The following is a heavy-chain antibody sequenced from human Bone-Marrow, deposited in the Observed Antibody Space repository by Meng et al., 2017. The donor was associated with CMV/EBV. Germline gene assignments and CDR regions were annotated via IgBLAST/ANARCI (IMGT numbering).Heavy chain of an antibody. D-gene: IGHD3-9*01. CDR1: GYTFTGYY. Sequence: ASVKVSCKASGYTFTGYYMHWVRQAPGQGLEWMGWINPNSGGTNYAQKFQGRVTMTRDTSISTAYMALSRLRSEDTAVYYCARGKRMLRYFDWGFGWFDPWGQGTLVTVSS. CDR2: INPNSGGT. CDR3: ARGKRMLRYFDWGFGWFDP. J-gene: IGHJ5*02. V-gene: IGHV1-2*02.